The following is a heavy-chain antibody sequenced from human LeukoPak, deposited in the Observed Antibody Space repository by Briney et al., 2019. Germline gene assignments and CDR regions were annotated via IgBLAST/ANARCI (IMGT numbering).Heavy chain of an antibody. Sequence: QPGGSLRLSCAASGFTFSSYWMSWVRQAPGKGLEWVANIRQDGSEKYYVDSVKGRFTISRDNAKNSLYLQMNSLRAEDTAVYYCARVDFWSGYYSYYYYMDVWGKGTTVTVSS. D-gene: IGHD3-3*01. CDR2: IRQDGSEK. V-gene: IGHV3-7*04. CDR3: ARVDFWSGYYSYYYYMDV. J-gene: IGHJ6*03. CDR1: GFTFSSYW.